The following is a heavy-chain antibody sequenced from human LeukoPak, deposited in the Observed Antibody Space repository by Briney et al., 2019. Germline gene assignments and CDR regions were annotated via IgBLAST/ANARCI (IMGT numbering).Heavy chain of an antibody. Sequence: PSETLSLTCNVSGVSISSSSYYWGWIRQPPGKGLEWIGSIYSSGSTYYNSSLKSRVTISIDTSKNQVSLKMSSVTAADTAVYYCAKSGGYGLIDYWGQGTLVAVSS. V-gene: IGHV4-39*01. D-gene: IGHD6-25*01. CDR3: AKSGGYGLIDY. CDR1: GVSISSSSYY. J-gene: IGHJ4*01. CDR2: IYSSGST.